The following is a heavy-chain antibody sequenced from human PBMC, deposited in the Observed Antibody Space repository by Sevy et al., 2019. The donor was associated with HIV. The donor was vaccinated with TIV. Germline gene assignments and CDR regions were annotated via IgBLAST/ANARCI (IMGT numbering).Heavy chain of an antibody. CDR2: IIPIFGTA. CDR3: AREWEPGNWFDP. CDR1: GGTFSSYA. D-gene: IGHD1-26*01. J-gene: IGHJ5*02. Sequence: ASVKVSCKASGGTFSSYAISWVRQAPGQGLEWMGGIIPIFGTANYAQKFQGRVTITADESTSTAYMGLSSLRSEDTAVYYCAREWEPGNWFDPWGQGTLVTVSS. V-gene: IGHV1-69*13.